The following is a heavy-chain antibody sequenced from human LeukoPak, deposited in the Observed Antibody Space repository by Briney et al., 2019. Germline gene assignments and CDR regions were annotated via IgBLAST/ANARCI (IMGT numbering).Heavy chain of an antibody. CDR3: ARHGRSTNYFDY. Sequence: SSETLSLTCAVSGYSISSGYYWGWIRQPPGKGLEWIGSIYHSGSTYYNPSLKSRVTISVETSKNQFSLKLSSVTAADTAVYYCARHGRSTNYFDYWGQGTLVTVSS. CDR2: IYHSGST. D-gene: IGHD2-15*01. V-gene: IGHV4-38-2*01. J-gene: IGHJ4*02. CDR1: GYSISSGYY.